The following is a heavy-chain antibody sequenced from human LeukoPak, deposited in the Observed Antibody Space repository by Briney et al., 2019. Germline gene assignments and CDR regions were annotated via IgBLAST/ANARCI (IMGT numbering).Heavy chain of an antibody. CDR1: GGSISSGDYY. CDR2: FYYSGST. CDR3: ARDAELELQGDYFDY. J-gene: IGHJ4*02. D-gene: IGHD1-7*01. Sequence: SDTLSLTCTVSGGSISSGDYYWSSIRQPPGKGLEWNWYFYYSGSTYYNPSLKSRVTISVDTSKNQFSLKLSSVTAADTAVYYCARDAELELQGDYFDYWGQGTLVTVSS. V-gene: IGHV4-30-4*02.